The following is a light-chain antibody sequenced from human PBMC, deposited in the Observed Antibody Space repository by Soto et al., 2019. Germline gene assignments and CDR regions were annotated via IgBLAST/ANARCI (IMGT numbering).Light chain of an antibody. CDR1: QSISNW. CDR2: DAS. J-gene: IGKJ4*01. Sequence: DIQMTQSPSSLSASVGDRVTITCRASQSISNWLAWYQQKPGNAPKLLVYDASSLQSGVPSRLSGSGSGTDYSLTTSSLQPEDFAPYYCQQANSFPLTFGGGTKLDFK. CDR3: QQANSFPLT. V-gene: IGKV1-12*01.